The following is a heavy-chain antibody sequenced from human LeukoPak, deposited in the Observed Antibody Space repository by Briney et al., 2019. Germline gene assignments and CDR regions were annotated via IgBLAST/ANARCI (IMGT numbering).Heavy chain of an antibody. J-gene: IGHJ4*02. CDR2: ITSKTNSYAT. CDR3: ATDPLWFGGIEYSDY. V-gene: IGHV3-73*01. CDR1: GFTFSGSA. D-gene: IGHD3-10*01. Sequence: GGSLRLSCAASGFTFSGSAVHWVRQASGKGLEWVGRITSKTNSYATAYAVSVKGRFTISRDDSKNTAYLQMNSLRAEDTAVYYCATDPLWFGGIEYSDYWGQGTLVTVSS.